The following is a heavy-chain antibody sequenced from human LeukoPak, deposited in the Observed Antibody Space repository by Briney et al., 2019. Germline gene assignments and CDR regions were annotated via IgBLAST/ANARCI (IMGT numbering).Heavy chain of an antibody. Sequence: GGSLRLSCAASAFAFSGYSMNWVRQAPGKGLEWVSYISPSATTIYYADSVKGRFTISRDNAKNSLYLQMNSLRAEDTAVYYCAREYSSSSGRSFDYWGQGTLVTVSS. CDR2: ISPSATTI. J-gene: IGHJ4*02. D-gene: IGHD6-6*01. CDR1: AFAFSGYS. V-gene: IGHV3-48*01. CDR3: AREYSSSSGRSFDY.